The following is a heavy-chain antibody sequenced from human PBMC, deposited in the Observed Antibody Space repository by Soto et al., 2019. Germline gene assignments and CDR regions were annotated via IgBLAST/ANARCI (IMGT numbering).Heavy chain of an antibody. CDR1: GYTFTSYG. CDR2: ISAYNGNT. V-gene: IGHV1-18*04. CDR3: ARDGRGSSSYYYYGMDV. D-gene: IGHD2-15*01. Sequence: ASVKVSCKASGYTFTSYGISWVRQAPGQGLEWMGSISAYNGNTNYAQKLQGRVTMTTDTSTSTAYMELRSLRSDDTAVYYCARDGRGSSSYYYYGMDVWGQGTTVTVSS. J-gene: IGHJ6*02.